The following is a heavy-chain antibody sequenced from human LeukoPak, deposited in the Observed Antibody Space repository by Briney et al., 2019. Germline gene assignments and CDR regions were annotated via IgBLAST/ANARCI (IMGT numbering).Heavy chain of an antibody. CDR1: GGSIGSGSYY. CDR3: ASEYSGYDFSLT. V-gene: IGHV4-61*02. D-gene: IGHD5-12*01. J-gene: IGHJ5*02. Sequence: SETLSPTCTVSGGSIGSGSYYWRWVRQPAGKGLEWIGRIYVSGRTNYNPSLKSRVTISIDMSKNQFSLRLSSVTAADTAVYYCASEYSGYDFSLTWGQGTLVTVSS. CDR2: IYVSGRT.